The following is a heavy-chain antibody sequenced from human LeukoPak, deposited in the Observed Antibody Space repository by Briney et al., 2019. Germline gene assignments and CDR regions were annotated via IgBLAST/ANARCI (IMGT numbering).Heavy chain of an antibody. J-gene: IGHJ4*02. D-gene: IGHD6-13*01. Sequence: GGSLRLSCAASGFTFSSNYMNWVRQAPGKGLEGVSVIYSGGSTYYADSVKGRFTISRDNSKNTLYLQMNSLRAEDTAVYYCARARYGSSWIDYWGQGTLVTVSS. CDR2: IYSGGST. CDR1: GFTFSSNY. V-gene: IGHV3-53*01. CDR3: ARARYGSSWIDY.